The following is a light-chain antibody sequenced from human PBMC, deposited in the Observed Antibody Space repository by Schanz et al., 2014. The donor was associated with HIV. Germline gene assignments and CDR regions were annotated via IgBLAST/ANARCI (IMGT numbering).Light chain of an antibody. V-gene: IGLV2-18*02. Sequence: QSALTQPPSVSGSPGQSVTISCTGTSSDVGSYNRVSWYQQPPGTAPKLMIYEVSNRPSGVPDRFSGSKSGNTASLTVSGLQADDEADYYCSSFAGNNKLLFGGGTKLTVL. CDR2: EVS. CDR3: SSFAGNNKLL. J-gene: IGLJ2*01. CDR1: SSDVGSYNR.